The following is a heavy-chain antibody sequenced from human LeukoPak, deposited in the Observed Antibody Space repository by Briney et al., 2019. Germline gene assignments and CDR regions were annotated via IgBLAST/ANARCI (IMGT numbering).Heavy chain of an antibody. D-gene: IGHD1-26*01. CDR1: GFTFNNYW. CDR3: ARDVYRDFDY. Sequence: GGSLRLSCVASGFTFNNYWMSWVRQAPGKGLEWVANINQDGSEKSYVDSVKGRFTISRDNAKNSLYLQMNSLRAEDTAVYYCARDVYRDFDYWGQGTLVTVSS. J-gene: IGHJ4*02. CDR2: INQDGSEK. V-gene: IGHV3-7*01.